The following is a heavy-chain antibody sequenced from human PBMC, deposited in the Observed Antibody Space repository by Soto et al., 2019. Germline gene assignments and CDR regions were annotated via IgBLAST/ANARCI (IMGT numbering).Heavy chain of an antibody. CDR3: AREQQLGLFDY. CDR2: ISVSNGNT. V-gene: IGHV1-18*01. D-gene: IGHD6-13*01. J-gene: IGHJ4*02. CDR1: GYTFTSYG. Sequence: QVQLVQSGAEVKKPGASVKVSCKASGYTFTSYGTSWVRQAPGQGLEWMGWISVSNGNTNFAQRLQGRVTMTTDTSTSTAYMELRSLRSDDTAVYYCAREQQLGLFDYWGQGTLVTVSS.